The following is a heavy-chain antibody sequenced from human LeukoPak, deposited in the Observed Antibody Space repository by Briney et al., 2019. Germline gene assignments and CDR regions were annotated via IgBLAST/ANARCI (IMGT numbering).Heavy chain of an antibody. D-gene: IGHD3-10*01. CDR1: GFTFSSCA. CDR3: AKNPHVLLWFGELSY. CDR2: ISGSGGST. J-gene: IGHJ4*02. Sequence: PGGSLRLSCAASGFTFSSCAMSWVRQAPGKGLEWVSAISGSGGSTYYADSVKGRFTISRDNSKNTLYLQMNSLRAEDTAVYYCAKNPHVLLWFGELSYWGQGTLVTVSS. V-gene: IGHV3-23*01.